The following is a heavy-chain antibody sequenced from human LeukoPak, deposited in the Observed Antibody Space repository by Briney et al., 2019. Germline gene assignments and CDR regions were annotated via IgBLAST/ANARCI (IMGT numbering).Heavy chain of an antibody. J-gene: IGHJ3*02. V-gene: IGHV4-59*01. CDR2: IYYSGST. D-gene: IGHD4-17*01. CDR3: ARGANYGDYGLDAFDI. CDR1: GGSISSYY. Sequence: RPSETLSLTCTVSGGSISSYYWSWIRQPPGKGLEWIGYIYYSGSTTYKPSPKSRVTISIDTSKNQFSLKLTSVTAADTALYYCARGANYGDYGLDAFDIWGQGTMVTVSS.